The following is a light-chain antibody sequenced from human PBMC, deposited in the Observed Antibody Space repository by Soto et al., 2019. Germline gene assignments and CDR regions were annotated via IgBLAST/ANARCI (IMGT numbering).Light chain of an antibody. CDR2: DAS. Sequence: IVVTHSPAALSLTPGERATLSCRASQSVSSYLAWYQQKPGQAPRLLIYDASNRATGIPARFSGSGSGTDFTLTISSLEPEDFAVYYCQQRSNWLITFGQGTRLEI. CDR3: QQRSNWLIT. J-gene: IGKJ5*01. V-gene: IGKV3-11*01. CDR1: QSVSSY.